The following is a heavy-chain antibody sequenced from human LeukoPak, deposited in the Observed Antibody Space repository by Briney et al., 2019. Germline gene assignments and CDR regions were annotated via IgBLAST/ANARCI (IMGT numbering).Heavy chain of an antibody. Sequence: PSETLSLTCAVYGXPFTANYWSWIRQPPGKGLEWIGEMNHSGSTNYNPSLKSRVTISVDTSKKQLSLKLTSVSAADTAVYYCARSLWFGELYNWGQGTLVTVSS. CDR2: MNHSGST. V-gene: IGHV4-34*01. CDR1: GXPFTANY. J-gene: IGHJ4*02. D-gene: IGHD3-10*01. CDR3: ARSLWFGELYN.